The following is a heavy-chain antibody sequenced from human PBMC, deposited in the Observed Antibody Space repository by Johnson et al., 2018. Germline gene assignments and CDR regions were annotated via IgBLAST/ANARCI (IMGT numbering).Heavy chain of an antibody. CDR2: ISVTGEST. V-gene: IGHV3-23*04. J-gene: IGHJ1*01. CDR1: GITFSSTD. CDR3: AKGVGSSSTIQH. D-gene: IGHD1-26*01. Sequence: VQLVESGGGLVHTGGSLRLSCAGTGITFSSTDMNWVHQAPGKGLEWLSTISVTGESTYYADSVKGRFTISRDNSQNTVSLQMNSLRVDDTAIYYCAKGVGSSSTIQHWGQGTLVTVSS.